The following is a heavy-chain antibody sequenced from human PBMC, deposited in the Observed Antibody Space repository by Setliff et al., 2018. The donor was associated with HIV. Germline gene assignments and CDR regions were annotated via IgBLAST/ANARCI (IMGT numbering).Heavy chain of an antibody. CDR2: IYPGDSDT. J-gene: IGHJ4*02. CDR1: GYSFTDYW. Sequence: PGESLKISCKGSGYSFTDYWIGWVRQMPGKGLEWMGIIYPGDSDTRYSPSFQGQVTISADKSISTAYLQWSSLKASDTAMYYCARRGEVYDCYASGTYSYYFDYWGQGTLVTVSS. CDR3: ARRGEVYDCYASGTYSYYFDY. V-gene: IGHV5-51*01. D-gene: IGHD3-10*01.